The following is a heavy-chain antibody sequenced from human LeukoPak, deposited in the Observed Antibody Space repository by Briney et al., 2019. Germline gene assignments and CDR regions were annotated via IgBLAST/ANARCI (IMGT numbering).Heavy chain of an antibody. V-gene: IGHV4-4*09. Sequence: PSETLSLTCTVPGGSISSFHWSWIRQSPGMGLEWIGNIYTSGSTNYNPSLKSRVTISVDTSKNQFSLKLSSVTAADTAVYYCARLRTAASAIDPWGQGTLVAVSS. CDR2: IYTSGST. J-gene: IGHJ5*02. D-gene: IGHD6-13*01. CDR3: ARLRTAASAIDP. CDR1: GGSISSFH.